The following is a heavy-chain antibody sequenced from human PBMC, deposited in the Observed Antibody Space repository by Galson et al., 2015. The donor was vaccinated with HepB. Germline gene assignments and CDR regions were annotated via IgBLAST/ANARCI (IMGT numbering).Heavy chain of an antibody. CDR3: AGSLLWFRELLSY. CDR2: INAGNGNT. D-gene: IGHD3-10*01. V-gene: IGHV1-3*01. CDR1: GYTFTSYA. J-gene: IGHJ4*02. Sequence: SVKVSCKASGYTFTSYAMHWVRQAPGQRLEWMGWINAGNGNTKYSQKFQGRVTITRDTSASTAYMELSSLRSEDTAVYYCAGSLLWFRELLSYWGQGTLVTVSS.